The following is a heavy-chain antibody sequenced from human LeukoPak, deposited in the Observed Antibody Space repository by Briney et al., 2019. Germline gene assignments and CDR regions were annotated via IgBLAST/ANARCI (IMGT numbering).Heavy chain of an antibody. CDR3: ARGGSGSWVNWFDP. V-gene: IGHV4-59*09. CDR2: IYYSGST. Sequence: GYIYYSGSTNYNPSLKSRVTISVDSSKNQFSLKLSSVTAADTAVYYCARGGSGSWVNWFDPWGQGTLVTVSS. D-gene: IGHD3-10*01. J-gene: IGHJ5*02.